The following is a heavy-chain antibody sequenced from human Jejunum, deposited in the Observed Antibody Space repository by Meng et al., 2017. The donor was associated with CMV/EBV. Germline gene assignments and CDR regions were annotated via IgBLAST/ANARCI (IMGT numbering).Heavy chain of an antibody. D-gene: IGHD4-17*01. J-gene: IGHJ4*02. CDR3: TTLYGDSIS. V-gene: IGHV4-4*02. CDR2: IYHSGRT. CDR1: GGSVRIDQW. Sequence: VPRKVSGQGLVKSSGSRSLSGGVSGGSVRIDQWWGWARQAPGKGLEWIGEIYHSGRTDYNPSVKSRGSMSVDKSQNHFSLRLISVTAADTAVYYCTTLYGDSISWGQGTLVTVSS.